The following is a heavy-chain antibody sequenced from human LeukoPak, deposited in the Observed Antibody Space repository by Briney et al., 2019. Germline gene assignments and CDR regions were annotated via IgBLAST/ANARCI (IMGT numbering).Heavy chain of an antibody. CDR3: ARGPVSLDYYDSSGYYDGVDY. Sequence: SVRVSCKASGGTFSSYAISWVRQAPGQGLEWMGGIIPIFGTANYAQKFQGRVTITADESTSTAYMELSSLRSEDTAVYYCARGPVSLDYYDSSGYYDGVDYWGQGTLVTVSS. CDR2: IIPIFGTA. D-gene: IGHD3-22*01. CDR1: GGTFSSYA. V-gene: IGHV1-69*13. J-gene: IGHJ4*02.